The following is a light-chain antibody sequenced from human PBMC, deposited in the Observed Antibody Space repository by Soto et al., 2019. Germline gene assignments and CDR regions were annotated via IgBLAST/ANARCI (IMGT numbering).Light chain of an antibody. J-gene: IGKJ2*01. CDR3: QQYGSSPWP. Sequence: EIVLTQSPGTLSLSPGERATLSCRASQSVSSSYLAWYQQKPSQAPRLLIYGASSRATGIPDRFSGSGSGTDFTLTISRLEPEDFAVYYCQQYGSSPWPFGQGTKLEIK. V-gene: IGKV3-20*01. CDR1: QSVSSSY. CDR2: GAS.